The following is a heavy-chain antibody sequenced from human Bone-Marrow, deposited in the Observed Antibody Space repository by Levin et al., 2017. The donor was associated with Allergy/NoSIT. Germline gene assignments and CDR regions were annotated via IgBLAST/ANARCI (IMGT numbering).Heavy chain of an antibody. Sequence: PGGSLRLSCSASGFSFSSYAFHWVRKAPGKGLEWMAVISSDGDKTYYADSVKGRITISRDNFRNTLLLEMDRLGPEDTAVYYCAKDERWLAASHYLDAWGQGTPVTVSS. J-gene: IGHJ4*02. CDR3: AKDERWLAASHYLDA. CDR1: GFSFSSYA. V-gene: IGHV3-30*18. CDR2: ISSDGDKT. D-gene: IGHD4-23*01.